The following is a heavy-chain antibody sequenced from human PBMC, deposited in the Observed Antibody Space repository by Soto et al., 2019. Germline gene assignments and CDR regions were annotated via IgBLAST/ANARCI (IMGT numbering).Heavy chain of an antibody. Sequence: EVQLVESGGRLVQPGGSLRLSCAASGFTLSSQDVHWVRQTTGKGLEWVSAIGTAGDTHYPDSVRGRFTISREDAKNFLYLQMNSQRAGDTAVYYCVRGYYYGMDVWGQGTTVTVSS. J-gene: IGHJ6*02. CDR1: GFTLSSQD. CDR2: IGTAGDT. CDR3: VRGYYYGMDV. V-gene: IGHV3-13*01.